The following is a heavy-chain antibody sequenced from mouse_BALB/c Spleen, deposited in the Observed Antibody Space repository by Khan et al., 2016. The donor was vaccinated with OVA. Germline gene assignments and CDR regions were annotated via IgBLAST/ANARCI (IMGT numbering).Heavy chain of an antibody. D-gene: IGHD4-1*01. CDR1: GYTFTSYW. CDR3: TGRSWVVAWFAY. Sequence: VQLQQSGTVLARPGASVKMSCKASGYTFTSYWMHWVKQRPGQGLEWIGDIYPGNTDTNYNQKFKGKAKLTADTSTSTAYMELSSLTNEDSAIYYCTGRSWVVAWFAYWGQGTLVTVSA. V-gene: IGHV1-5*01. CDR2: IYPGNTDT. J-gene: IGHJ3*01.